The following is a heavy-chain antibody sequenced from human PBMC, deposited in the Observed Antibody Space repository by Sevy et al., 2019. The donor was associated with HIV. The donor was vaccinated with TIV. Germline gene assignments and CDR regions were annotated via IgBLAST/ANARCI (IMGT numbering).Heavy chain of an antibody. V-gene: IGHV3-33*01. Sequence: GGSLRLSCAASGFTFSTYGMHWVHQAPGKGLEWVAVIWFDGSNTYYADSVKGRFNISRDIAKNNLHLQMNILRAEDTAVYYCARGLEFYDYGDYGPAFMPDYWGQGTLVTVSS. CDR2: IWFDGSNT. J-gene: IGHJ4*02. CDR1: GFTFSTYG. CDR3: ARGLEFYDYGDYGPAFMPDY. D-gene: IGHD4-17*01.